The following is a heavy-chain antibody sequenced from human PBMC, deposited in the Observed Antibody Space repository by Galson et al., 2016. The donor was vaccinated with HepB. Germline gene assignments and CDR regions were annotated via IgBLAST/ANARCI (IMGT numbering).Heavy chain of an antibody. V-gene: IGHV3-21*01. J-gene: IGHJ4*02. CDR2: ISSGSGYI. Sequence: SLRLSCAASGFTFRTYDMSWVRQAPGQGLEWVSSISSGSGYIDYADSLKGRFTITRDNARNSLYLQMNGLRADDTAVYYCVRDGLGELLSGRDYWGQGTLVTVSS. CDR1: GFTFRTYD. D-gene: IGHD3-10*01. CDR3: VRDGLGELLSGRDY.